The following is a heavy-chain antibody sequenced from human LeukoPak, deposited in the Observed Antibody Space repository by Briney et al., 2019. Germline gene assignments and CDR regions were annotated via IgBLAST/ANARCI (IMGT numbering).Heavy chain of an antibody. CDR3: AKATVAGTKAGDYFDY. CDR1: GFTVSSNY. D-gene: IGHD6-19*01. Sequence: GGSLRLSCAASGFTVSSNYMSWVRQAPGKGLEWVSVIYSGGSTYYADSVKGRFTISRDNSKNTLHLQMNSLRAEDTAVYYCAKATVAGTKAGDYFDYWGQGTLVTVSS. CDR2: IYSGGST. V-gene: IGHV3-53*01. J-gene: IGHJ4*02.